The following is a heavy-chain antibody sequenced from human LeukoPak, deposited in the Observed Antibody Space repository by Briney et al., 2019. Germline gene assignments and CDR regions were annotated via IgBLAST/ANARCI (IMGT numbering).Heavy chain of an antibody. Sequence: GGSLRLSCAASGFTFSSYAMTWVRQAPGKGLEWVSAITDSTYFADSVKGRFTISRDSSKNTVYLQMNSLGAEDTAVYYCARYCSGGRCYSGLDPWGQGALVTVSS. V-gene: IGHV3-23*01. CDR3: ARYCSGGRCYSGLDP. J-gene: IGHJ5*02. D-gene: IGHD2-15*01. CDR1: GFTFSSYA. CDR2: ITDST.